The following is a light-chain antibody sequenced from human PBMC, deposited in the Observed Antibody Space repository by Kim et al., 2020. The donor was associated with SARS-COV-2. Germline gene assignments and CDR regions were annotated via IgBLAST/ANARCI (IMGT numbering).Light chain of an antibody. CDR2: DAS. CDR3: QQRSNWPYT. J-gene: IGKJ2*01. V-gene: IGKV3-11*01. Sequence: SFAPEERATLPRRASQSVSSYLAAYQPTPGQAPRLLIYDASNRATGIPARFSGSGSGTDFTLTISSLEPEDFAVYYCQQRSNWPYTFGQGTKLEI. CDR1: QSVSSY.